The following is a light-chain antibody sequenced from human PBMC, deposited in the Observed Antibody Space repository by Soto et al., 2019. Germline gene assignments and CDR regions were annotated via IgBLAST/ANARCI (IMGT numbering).Light chain of an antibody. CDR3: MQDTHWPPYT. V-gene: IGKV2-30*02. Sequence: DVVMTQSPLSLPVTLGQPASISCRSSQSLAHSDGHTYLSWFQQRPGHSPRRLFYYVSNRDSGVPDRFSASGSGTDFTLKISRVEAEDIVVYYCMQDTHWPPYTFGQGTKVDIK. CDR2: YVS. J-gene: IGKJ2*01. CDR1: QSLAHSDGHTY.